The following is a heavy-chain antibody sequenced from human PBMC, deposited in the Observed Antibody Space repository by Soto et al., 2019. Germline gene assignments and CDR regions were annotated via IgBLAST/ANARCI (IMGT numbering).Heavy chain of an antibody. D-gene: IGHD3-22*01. Sequence: QVQLVESGGGVVQPGRSLRLSCAASGFTFSSYGMHWVRQAPGKGLEWVAVIWYDGSNKYYADSVKGRFTISRDNSKNTLDLQMNRLRAEDTAVYYCARADYYDSSGTIDYWGQGTLVTVSS. CDR2: IWYDGSNK. V-gene: IGHV3-33*01. CDR3: ARADYYDSSGTIDY. J-gene: IGHJ4*02. CDR1: GFTFSSYG.